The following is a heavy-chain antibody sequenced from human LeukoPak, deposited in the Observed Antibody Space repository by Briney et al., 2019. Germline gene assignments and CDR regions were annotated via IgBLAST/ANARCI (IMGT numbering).Heavy chain of an antibody. CDR3: ARAGYYDSSGYYYYFDY. J-gene: IGHJ4*02. D-gene: IGHD3-22*01. CDR1: GGTFSSYA. V-gene: IGHV1-69*05. Sequence: GASVKVSCKASGGTFSSYAISWVRQAPGQGLEWMGGIIPIFGTANYAQKFQGRVTITTDESTSTAYMELSSLRSEDTAVYYCARAGYYDSSGYYYYFDYWGQGTLVTLSS. CDR2: IIPIFGTA.